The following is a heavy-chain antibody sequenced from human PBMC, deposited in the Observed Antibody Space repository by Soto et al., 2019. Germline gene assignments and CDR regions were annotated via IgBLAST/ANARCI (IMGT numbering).Heavy chain of an antibody. D-gene: IGHD3-22*01. CDR3: ARDEMVITRHYYYYYGMDV. CDR1: GGSISSSSYY. CDR2: IYHSGST. J-gene: IGHJ6*02. Sequence: SETLSLTCTVSGGSISSSSYYWGWIRQPPGKGLEWIGEIYHSGSTNYNPSLKSRVTISVDKSKNQFSLKLSSVTAADTAVYYCARDEMVITRHYYYYYGMDVWGQGTTVTVSS. V-gene: IGHV4-39*07.